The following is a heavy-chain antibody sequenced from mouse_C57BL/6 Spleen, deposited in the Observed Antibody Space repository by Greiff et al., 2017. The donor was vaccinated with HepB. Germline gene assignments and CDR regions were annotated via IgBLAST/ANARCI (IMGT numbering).Heavy chain of an antibody. J-gene: IGHJ4*01. CDR1: GFNITDDY. CDR3: TTRQLRLRGAMDY. D-gene: IGHD3-2*02. Sequence: VQLQQSGAELVRPGASVKLSCTASGFNITDDYMHWVKQRPEQGLEWIGWIDPENGDTEYASKFQGKATITADTSSNTAYLQLSSLTSEDTAVYYCTTRQLRLRGAMDYWGQGTSVTVSS. CDR2: IDPENGDT. V-gene: IGHV14-4*01.